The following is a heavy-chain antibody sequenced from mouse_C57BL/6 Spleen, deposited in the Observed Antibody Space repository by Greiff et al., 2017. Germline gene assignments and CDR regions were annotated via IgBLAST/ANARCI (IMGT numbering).Heavy chain of an antibody. V-gene: IGHV1-5*01. Sequence: DVKLQESGTVLARPGASVKMSCKTSGYTFTSYWMHWVKQRPGQGLEWIGAIYPGNSDTSYNQKFKGKAKLTAVTSASTAYMELSSLTNEDSAVYYCTRPYGSSYAFAYWGQGTLVTVSA. CDR3: TRPYGSSYAFAY. J-gene: IGHJ3*01. CDR2: IYPGNSDT. D-gene: IGHD1-1*01. CDR1: GYTFTSYW.